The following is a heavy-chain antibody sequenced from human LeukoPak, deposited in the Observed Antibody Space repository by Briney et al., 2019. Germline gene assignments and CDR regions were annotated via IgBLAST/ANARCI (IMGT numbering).Heavy chain of an antibody. D-gene: IGHD3-10*01. J-gene: IGHJ5*02. CDR3: ARHHMNYYGSGSPFDP. CDR1: GYSFTNCW. V-gene: IGHV5-51*01. Sequence: GESLKISCKGSGYSFTNCWIGWVRQMPGKGLEWMGIIYPGDSHTRYSPSFQGQVTISADKSISTAYLQWSSLEASDTAMYYCARHHMNYYGSGSPFDPWGQGTLVIFSS. CDR2: IYPGDSHT.